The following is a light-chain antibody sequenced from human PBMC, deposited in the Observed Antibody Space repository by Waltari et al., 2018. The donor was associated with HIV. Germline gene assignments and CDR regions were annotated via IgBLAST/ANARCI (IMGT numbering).Light chain of an antibody. V-gene: IGLV2-14*01. J-gene: IGLJ3*02. CDR1: TGPFDIFII. CDR2: EFI. CDR3: TSYTSNATLL. Sequence: ALTQPASVSAPPGQSIIISCTATTGPFDIFIIIPWYQQPPGKVPKVIIYEFIRRPSGVSNRFSGSKSGNTASLTISGLQAEDEADYYCTSYTSNATLLFGGGTKVTVL.